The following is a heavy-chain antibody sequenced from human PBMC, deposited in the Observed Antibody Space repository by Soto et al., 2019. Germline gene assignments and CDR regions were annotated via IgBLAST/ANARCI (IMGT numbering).Heavy chain of an antibody. D-gene: IGHD3-10*01. CDR2: IYYSGST. Sequence: SETLSLTCTVSGGSISSSSYYWGWIRQPPGKGLEWIGSIYYSGSTYYNPSLKSRVTISVDTSKNQFSLKLSSVTAADTAVYYCARTTDSYGSGSYTPKHPNWFDPWGQGTLVTVSS. J-gene: IGHJ5*02. CDR1: GGSISSSSYY. V-gene: IGHV4-39*01. CDR3: ARTTDSYGSGSYTPKHPNWFDP.